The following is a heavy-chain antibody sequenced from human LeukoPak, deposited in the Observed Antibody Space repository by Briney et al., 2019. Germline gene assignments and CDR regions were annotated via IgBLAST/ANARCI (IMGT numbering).Heavy chain of an antibody. J-gene: IGHJ5*02. Sequence: GASVKVSCKANTFTNSYMHWVRQAPGQGLEWMGIIRLDDGRNNSAPNFRGKLTVTRDTSTTTVYMELSSLTSEDTAVYYCARESPGTCYFDTWGQGTLVTVSS. CDR2: IRLDDGRN. CDR1: TFTNSY. V-gene: IGHV1-46*01. CDR3: ARESPGTCYFDT. D-gene: IGHD2-15*01.